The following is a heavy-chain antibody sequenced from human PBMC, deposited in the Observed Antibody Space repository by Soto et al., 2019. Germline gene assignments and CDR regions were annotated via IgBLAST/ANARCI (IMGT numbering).Heavy chain of an antibody. CDR2: IIPIFGTA. V-gene: IGHV1-69*13. D-gene: IGHD3-3*01. J-gene: IGHJ4*02. Sequence: SVKVSCKASGVTFSSYAISWVRQAPGQGLEWMGGIIPIFGTANYAQKFQGRVKITADESTSTAYMELSSLRSEDTAVYYCALGTIFGVVMKYYFDYWGQGTLVTVSS. CDR1: GVTFSSYA. CDR3: ALGTIFGVVMKYYFDY.